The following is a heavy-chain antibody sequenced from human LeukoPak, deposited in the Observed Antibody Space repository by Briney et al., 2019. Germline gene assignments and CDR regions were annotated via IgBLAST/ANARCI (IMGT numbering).Heavy chain of an antibody. CDR1: GYTFTSYY. J-gene: IGHJ3*02. Sequence: ASVKVSCKASGYTFTSYYMHWVRQAPGQGLEWMGIINPSGGSTSYAQKFQGRVTMTRDTSTSTVYMELSSLRSEDTAVYYCASDDYGDYGANDAFDIWGQGTMVTVSS. V-gene: IGHV1-46*01. CDR3: ASDDYGDYGANDAFDI. CDR2: INPSGGST. D-gene: IGHD4-17*01.